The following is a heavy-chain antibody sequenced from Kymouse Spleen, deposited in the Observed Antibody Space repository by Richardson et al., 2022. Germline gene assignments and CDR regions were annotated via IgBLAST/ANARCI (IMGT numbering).Heavy chain of an antibody. CDR2: IRSKANSYAT. Sequence: EVQLVESGGGLVQPGGSLKLSCAASGFTFSGSAMHWVRQASGKGLEWVGRIRSKANSYATAYAASVKGRFTISRDDSKNTAYLQMNSLKTEDTAVYYCTTEDCTNGVCSFDYWGQGTLVTVSS. CDR3: TTEDCTNGVCSFDY. CDR1: GFTFSGSA. D-gene: IGHD2-8*01. V-gene: IGHV3-73*02. J-gene: IGHJ4*02.